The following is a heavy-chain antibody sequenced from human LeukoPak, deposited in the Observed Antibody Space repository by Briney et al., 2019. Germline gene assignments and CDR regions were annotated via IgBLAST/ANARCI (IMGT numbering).Heavy chain of an antibody. CDR2: ISGSGGST. J-gene: IGHJ4*02. CDR1: GFTFSSYA. Sequence: GGSLRLSCAASGFTFSSYAMSWVRQAPGKGLEWVSAISGSGGSTYYADSVKGRFTISRDNSKNTLYLQMNSLRAEDPAVYYCAKDLVHADIVVVPAASPLDYRGQGTLVTVSS. CDR3: AKDLVHADIVVVPAASPLDY. V-gene: IGHV3-23*01. D-gene: IGHD2-2*01.